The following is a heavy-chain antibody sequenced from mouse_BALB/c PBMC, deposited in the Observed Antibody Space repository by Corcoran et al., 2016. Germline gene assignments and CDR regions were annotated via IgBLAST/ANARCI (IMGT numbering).Heavy chain of an antibody. V-gene: IGHV1-26*01. Sequence: EVQLQQSGPELVKPGASVKISCKASGYSFTGYYMHWVKQSHVKSLEWIGRINPYNGATSYNQNFKDKASLTVDKSSSTAYMELHSLTSEDSAVYYCSRDYDYWYFDVWGAGTTLTVSS. CDR3: SRDYDYWYFDV. CDR1: GYSFTGYY. CDR2: INPYNGAT. D-gene: IGHD2-4*01. J-gene: IGHJ1*01.